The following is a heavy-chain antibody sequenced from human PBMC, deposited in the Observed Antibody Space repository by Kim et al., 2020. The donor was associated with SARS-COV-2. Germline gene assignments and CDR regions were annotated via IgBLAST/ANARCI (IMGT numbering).Heavy chain of an antibody. J-gene: IGHJ4*02. Sequence: YADSVKGRFTIARDNVKNTLSLQMNSLRGEDTAVYHCAKGDQKKQLAADYWGQGTLVTVSS. V-gene: IGHV3-30*02. D-gene: IGHD1-1*01. CDR3: AKGDQKKQLAADY.